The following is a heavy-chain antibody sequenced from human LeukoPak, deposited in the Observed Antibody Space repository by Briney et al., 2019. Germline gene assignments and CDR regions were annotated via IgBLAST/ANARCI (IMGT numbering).Heavy chain of an antibody. J-gene: IGHJ4*02. CDR2: IRSAQYGGTT. CDR3: TREVGTRSPY. V-gene: IGHV3-49*04. D-gene: IGHD2-8*01. CDR1: GFTFGDSA. Sequence: GGSLRLSCTTSGFTFGDSAVSWVRQAPGKGLEWLGFIRSAQYGGTTEYVASVRGRFTISRDDSKSIAYLQMNSLKSEDTAVYYCTREVGTRSPYWGQGTLVTVSS.